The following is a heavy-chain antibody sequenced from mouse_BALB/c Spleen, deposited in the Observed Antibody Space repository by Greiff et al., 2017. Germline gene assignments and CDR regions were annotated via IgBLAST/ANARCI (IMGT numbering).Heavy chain of an antibody. CDR2: IWGDGST. CDR3: AREDRSYAMDY. D-gene: IGHD2-14*01. J-gene: IGHJ4*01. V-gene: IGHV2-6-7*01. Sequence: VQLKESGPGLVAPSQSLSITCTVSGFSLTGYGVNWVRQPPGKGLEWLGMIWGDGSTDYNSALKSRLSISKDNSKSQVFLKMNSLQTDDTARYYCAREDRSYAMDYWGQGTSVTVSS. CDR1: GFSLTGYG.